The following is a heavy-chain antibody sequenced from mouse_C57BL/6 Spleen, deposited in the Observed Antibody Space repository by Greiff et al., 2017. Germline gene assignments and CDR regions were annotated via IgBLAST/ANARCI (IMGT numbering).Heavy chain of an antibody. CDR3: ARGEVIYYRYFDV. CDR2: IDPSDSET. J-gene: IGHJ1*03. D-gene: IGHD2-1*01. Sequence: VQLQQPGAELVRPGSSVKLSCKASGYTFTSYWMHWVKQRPIQGLEWIGNIDPSDSETHYNQKFKDKATLTVDKSSSTAYMQLSSLTSEDSAVYYCARGEVIYYRYFDVWGTGTTVTVSS. CDR1: GYTFTSYW. V-gene: IGHV1-52*01.